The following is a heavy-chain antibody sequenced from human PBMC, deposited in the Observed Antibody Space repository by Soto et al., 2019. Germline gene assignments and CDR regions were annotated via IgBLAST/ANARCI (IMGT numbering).Heavy chain of an antibody. J-gene: IGHJ4*02. V-gene: IGHV4-30-4*01. CDR2: IYYSGST. Sequence: SETLSLTCTVSGGSISSGDYYWSWIRQPPGKGLEWIGYIYYSGSTYYNPSLKSRVTISVDTSKNQFSLKLSSVTAADTAVYYCARGSSKGYSYGLYFDYWGQGTLVTVSS. CDR3: ARGSSKGYSYGLYFDY. CDR1: GGSISSGDYY. D-gene: IGHD5-18*01.